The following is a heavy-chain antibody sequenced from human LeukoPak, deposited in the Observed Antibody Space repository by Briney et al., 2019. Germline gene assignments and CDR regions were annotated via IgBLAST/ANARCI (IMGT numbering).Heavy chain of an antibody. D-gene: IGHD3-10*01. CDR1: GFTFSSSG. J-gene: IGHJ3*02. CDR3: AKDYYGSGSYDAFDI. CDR2: IRYDGSNK. Sequence: GGSLRLSCAASGFTFSSSGMHWVRQAPGKGLEWVAFIRYDGSNKYYADSVKGRFTISRDNSKNTLYLQMNSLRAEDTAVYYCAKDYYGSGSYDAFDIWGQGTMVTVSS. V-gene: IGHV3-30*02.